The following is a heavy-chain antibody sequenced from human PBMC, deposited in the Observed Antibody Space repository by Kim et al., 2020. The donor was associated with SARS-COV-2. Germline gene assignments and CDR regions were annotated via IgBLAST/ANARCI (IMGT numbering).Heavy chain of an antibody. D-gene: IGHD6-13*01. J-gene: IGHJ4*02. CDR2: IVPFVDIT. V-gene: IGHV1-69*04. CDR1: GGTFSSYT. Sequence: SVKVSCKTSGGTFSSYTICWVRQAPGQGLEWLGRIVPFVDITNYAQKFQGRITITADKSTNTAYMELSSLTSEDTAVYFCARDPGGLAAGTLDHWGQGALVIVSS. CDR3: ARDPGGLAAGTLDH.